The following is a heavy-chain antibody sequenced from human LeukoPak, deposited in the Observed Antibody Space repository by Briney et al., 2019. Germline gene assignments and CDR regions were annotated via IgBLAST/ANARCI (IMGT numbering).Heavy chain of an antibody. CDR1: GFTFNSYA. V-gene: IGHV3-23*01. D-gene: IGHD6-19*01. J-gene: IGHJ4*02. CDR2: ISGSGGST. Sequence: GGSLRLSCAASGFTFNSYAMSWVRQAPGKGLEWVPAISGSGGSTFYADSVKGRFTISRDNSKNTLYLQMNSLRGEDTAVYYCAKGAGSGWTIFDYWGQGTLVTVSS. CDR3: AKGAGSGWTIFDY.